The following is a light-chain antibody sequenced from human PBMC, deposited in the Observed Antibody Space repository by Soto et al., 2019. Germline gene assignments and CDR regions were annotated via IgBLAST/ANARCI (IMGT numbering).Light chain of an antibody. CDR2: KAS. Sequence: DIQMTQSPSTLSASVGDRVTITCRASQSISSWLAWYQQKPGKAPKLLIYKASSLESGVPSRFSGSGSGTEFTLTISSLQPDDFATYYFQQYNSHWTLGHGTKGGIK. CDR1: QSISSW. CDR3: QQYNSHWT. V-gene: IGKV1-5*03. J-gene: IGKJ1*01.